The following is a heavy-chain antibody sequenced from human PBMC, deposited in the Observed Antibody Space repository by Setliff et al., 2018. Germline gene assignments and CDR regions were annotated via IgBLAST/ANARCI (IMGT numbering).Heavy chain of an antibody. CDR1: GASISSGTYY. Sequence: SETLSLTCTVSGASISSGTYYWAWIRQPPGKGLEWIGRIHYRGATYSNASLASRLTISVDTAKNQFSLKLTSVTAADTAVYYCARTGTYRYFDYWGQGTRVTVSS. CDR3: ARTGTYRYFDY. D-gene: IGHD1-1*01. J-gene: IGHJ4*02. V-gene: IGHV4-39*01. CDR2: IHYRGAT.